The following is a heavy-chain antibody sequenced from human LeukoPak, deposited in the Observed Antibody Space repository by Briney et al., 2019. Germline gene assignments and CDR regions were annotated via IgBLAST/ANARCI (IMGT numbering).Heavy chain of an antibody. J-gene: IGHJ4*02. CDR1: GITFSSYS. D-gene: IGHD2-15*01. CDR2: ISSSSSSI. V-gene: IGHV3-48*02. Sequence: GGSLRLSCAPSGITFSSYSMNWVRQAPGKGLEWVSYISSSSSSIYYADSVKGRFTISRDNAENSLYLQMNSLRDEDPAVYYCARGYCSGGSCHPIFDYWGQGTLVTVSS. CDR3: ARGYCSGGSCHPIFDY.